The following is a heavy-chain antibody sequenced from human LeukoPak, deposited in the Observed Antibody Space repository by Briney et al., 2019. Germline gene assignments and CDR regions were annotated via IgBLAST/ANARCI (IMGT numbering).Heavy chain of an antibody. V-gene: IGHV1-3*01. D-gene: IGHD2-21*02. J-gene: IGHJ4*02. CDR2: INAGNGNT. CDR1: GYTFTSYA. Sequence: ASVKVSCTASGYTFTSYAMHWVRQAPGQRLEWMGWINAGNGNTKYSQKFQGRVTITRDTSASTAYMELSSLRSEDTAVYYCAREAVYCGGDCYFDYWGQGTLVTVSS. CDR3: AREAVYCGGDCYFDY.